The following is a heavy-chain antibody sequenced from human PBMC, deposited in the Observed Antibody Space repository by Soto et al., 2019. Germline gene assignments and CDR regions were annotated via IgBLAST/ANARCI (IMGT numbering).Heavy chain of an antibody. Sequence: SETLSLTCTVPGDSISSNYWSWIRQPPGKGLEWIRHIFYSGSTNFNPSQRRRVTISLDTSKNQFSLRLSSVTAADTAEYYCERDRAIFGVWWFDPWGQVTHVTVSS. V-gene: IGHV4-59*01. J-gene: IGHJ5*02. CDR1: GDSISSNY. CDR3: ERDRAIFGVWWFDP. CDR2: IFYSGST. D-gene: IGHD3-3*01.